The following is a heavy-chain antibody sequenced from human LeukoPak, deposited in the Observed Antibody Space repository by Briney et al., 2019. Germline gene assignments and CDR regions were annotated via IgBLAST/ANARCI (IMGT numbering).Heavy chain of an antibody. CDR1: GLTVSSYA. CDR2: IIGSTVNT. J-gene: IGHJ4*02. CDR3: AKYTSGSAYRGLDQ. V-gene: IGHV3-23*01. Sequence: GGSLRLSCGASGLTVSSYAMNWVRQAPGKGLEWVSTIIGSTVNTYYADSVKGRFTISRDDSKNTVYLQMNSLRAEDTAVYSCAKYTSGSAYRGLDQWGQGTLVTVSS. D-gene: IGHD3-10*01.